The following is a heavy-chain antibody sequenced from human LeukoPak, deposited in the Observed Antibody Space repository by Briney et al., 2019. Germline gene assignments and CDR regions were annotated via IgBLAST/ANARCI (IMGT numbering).Heavy chain of an antibody. Sequence: GESLKISCQGSGYSFTNYWIAWVRQMPGKGPEWMGVIYPGDSHTRYSPSFQGQVTISADKSISTAYLQWNSLKASDTAIYYCTRSPDIDILTGFSRYYFDYWGQGTLVTVSS. CDR1: GYSFTNYW. V-gene: IGHV5-51*01. CDR2: IYPGDSHT. CDR3: TRSPDIDILTGFSRYYFDY. D-gene: IGHD3-9*01. J-gene: IGHJ4*02.